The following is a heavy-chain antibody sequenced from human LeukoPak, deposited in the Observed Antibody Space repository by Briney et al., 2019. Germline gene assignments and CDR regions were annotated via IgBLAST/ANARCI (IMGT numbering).Heavy chain of an antibody. CDR3: ARNILFAFDI. D-gene: IGHD2/OR15-2a*01. CDR1: GFTFSTYE. V-gene: IGHV3-53*01. Sequence: PGGSLRLSCAASGFTFSTYEMSWVRQAPGKGLEWVSIIYNDGSTYYADSMKGRFTISRDNSKNTLYLQVNSLRAEDTAMYYCARNILFAFDIWGQGTMVTVSS. CDR2: IYNDGST. J-gene: IGHJ3*02.